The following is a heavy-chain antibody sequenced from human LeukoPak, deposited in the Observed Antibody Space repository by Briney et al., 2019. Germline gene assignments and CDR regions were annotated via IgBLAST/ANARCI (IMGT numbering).Heavy chain of an antibody. V-gene: IGHV3-30*02. Sequence: PGGSLRLSCAASGFTFKTYGMHWVRQAPGKGLEWVAFIRYDGSKEFYTGSVKGRFTISRDNSKDTLYLQMNSLRAEDTAVYYXXXXLYGSXSYELRLFDYWXQGTLVTVSS. CDR3: XXXLYGSXSYELRLFDY. D-gene: IGHD3-10*01. J-gene: IGHJ4*02. CDR2: IRYDGSKE. CDR1: GFTFKTYG.